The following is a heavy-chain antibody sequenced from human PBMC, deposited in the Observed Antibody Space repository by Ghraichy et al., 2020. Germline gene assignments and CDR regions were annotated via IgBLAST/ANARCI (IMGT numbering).Heavy chain of an antibody. CDR1: GGSFSGYY. D-gene: IGHD6-25*01. CDR3: ARGSSGFIDY. V-gene: IGHV4-34*01. Sequence: SETLSLTCAVSGGSFSGYYWSWIRQPPGKGLEWIGEINHSGNTNYNPSLKSRVTISVDTSKNQFSLRLSSVTAADTAVYYCARGSSGFIDYWGQGTLVSVSS. J-gene: IGHJ4*02. CDR2: INHSGNT.